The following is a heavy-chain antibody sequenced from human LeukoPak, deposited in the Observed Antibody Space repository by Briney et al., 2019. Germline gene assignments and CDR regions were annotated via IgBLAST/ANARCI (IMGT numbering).Heavy chain of an antibody. V-gene: IGHV3-7*01. D-gene: IGHD6-6*01. CDR1: GSTFTNYW. Sequence: GGSLRLSCAASGSTFTNYWMIWVRQAPGKGLEWVANINEDGSQKYYVGSVEGRFTISRDNAKNSLYLQMNSLRAEDTAVYYCASSTYSSSPSWGQGTLVTVSS. CDR2: INEDGSQK. J-gene: IGHJ5*02. CDR3: ASSTYSSSPS.